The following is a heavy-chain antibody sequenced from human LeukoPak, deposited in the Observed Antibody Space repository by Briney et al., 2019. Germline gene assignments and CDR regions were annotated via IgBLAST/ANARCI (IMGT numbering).Heavy chain of an antibody. CDR2: ISSTSTYI. V-gene: IGHV3-21*01. CDR3: ARDLRQLVRGAAFDV. CDR1: GFTFSSYS. Sequence: GRSLRLSCAVSGFTFSSYSMNWVRLAPGKGLEWVSSISSTSTYIYYADSVKGRFTISRDNAKNSLYLQMNSLRAEDTAVYYCARDLRQLVRGAAFDVWGQGTMVTVSS. D-gene: IGHD6-6*01. J-gene: IGHJ3*01.